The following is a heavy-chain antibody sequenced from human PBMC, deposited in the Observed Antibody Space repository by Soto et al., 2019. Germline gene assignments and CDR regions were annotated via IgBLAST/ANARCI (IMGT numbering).Heavy chain of an antibody. J-gene: IGHJ5*02. D-gene: IGHD3-10*01. CDR3: ARGPVLLWFGEYPNWFDP. V-gene: IGHV4-34*01. CDR1: GGSFSGYD. Sequence: SETLSLTCAVYGGSFSGYDWSWIRQPRGKGLEWIGEINHSGSTNYNPSLKSRVTISVDTSKNQFSLKLSSVTAADTAVYYCARGPVLLWFGEYPNWFDPWGQGTLVTVSP. CDR2: INHSGST.